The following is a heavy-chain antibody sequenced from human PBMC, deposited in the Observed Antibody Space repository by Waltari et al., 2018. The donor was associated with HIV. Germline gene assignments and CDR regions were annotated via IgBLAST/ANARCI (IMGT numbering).Heavy chain of an antibody. V-gene: IGHV4-4*02. J-gene: IGHJ4*02. CDR2: IFHSGRT. D-gene: IGHD6-19*01. CDR1: GGSISSPNW. Sequence: QVQLQESGPGLVKPSGTLSLTCDVSGGSISSPNWWSWVRQSPERGLEWIGEIFHSGRTNNNPALKSRVIISVDKSRNQFTLKLSSVTAADTAVYYCVKEGGAVAGRFDYWGQGTLVTVSS. CDR3: VKEGGAVAGRFDY.